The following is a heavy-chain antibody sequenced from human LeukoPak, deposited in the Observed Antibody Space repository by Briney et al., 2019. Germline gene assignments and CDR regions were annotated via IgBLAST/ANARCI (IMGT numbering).Heavy chain of an antibody. CDR1: GGTFSSYA. V-gene: IGHV1-69*05. CDR3: ARGISYYDSSGYPSPHYYYMDV. J-gene: IGHJ6*03. D-gene: IGHD3-22*01. Sequence: SVKVSCKASGGTFSSYAISWVRQAPGQGLEWMGGIIPIFGTANYAQKFQGRVTITTDESTSTAYMELSSLRAEDTAVYYCARGISYYDSSGYPSPHYYYMDVWGKGTTVTVSS. CDR2: IIPIFGTA.